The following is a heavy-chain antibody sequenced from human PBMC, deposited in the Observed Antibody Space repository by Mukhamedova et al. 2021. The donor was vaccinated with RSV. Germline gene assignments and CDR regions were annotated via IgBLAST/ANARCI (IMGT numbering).Heavy chain of an antibody. V-gene: IGHV3-69-1*01. Sequence: ISYISGGSSTYYAGSVKGRFTISRDNAKNSLYLQMNSLRAEDKAMYFCVRGGHCSSTVCYNLNAFDIWGQGTMVTVSS. CDR2: ISGGSST. D-gene: IGHD2-2*02. CDR3: VRGGHCSSTVCYNLNAFDI. J-gene: IGHJ3*02.